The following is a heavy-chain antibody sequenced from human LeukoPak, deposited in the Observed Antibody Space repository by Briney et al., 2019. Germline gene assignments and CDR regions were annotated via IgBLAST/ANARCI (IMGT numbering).Heavy chain of an antibody. CDR3: ARDKAAAGTLFDY. J-gene: IGHJ4*02. Sequence: GGSLRLSCAASGFIFDDFGMSWVRQAPGKGLEWVSGINWNGGSTSYADSVKGRFTISRDNAKNSLYLQMNSLRAEDTAFYYCARDKAAAGTLFDYWGQGALVTVSS. V-gene: IGHV3-20*04. CDR1: GFIFDDFG. D-gene: IGHD6-13*01. CDR2: INWNGGST.